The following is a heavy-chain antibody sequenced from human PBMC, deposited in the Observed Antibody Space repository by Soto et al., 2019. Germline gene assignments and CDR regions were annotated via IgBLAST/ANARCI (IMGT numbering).Heavy chain of an antibody. D-gene: IGHD6-13*01. Sequence: QVQLQESGPGLVKPSETLSLTCTVSGGSVSSNSYYWSWIRQPPGKGLEWIGYIYHSGGTNYNPSLKSRVTISGDTSKNQFSLKLNSVTAADTAVYYCARVHSDFDYWGQGTLVTVSS. J-gene: IGHJ4*02. CDR3: ARVHSDFDY. CDR2: IYHSGGT. V-gene: IGHV4-61*01. CDR1: GGSVSSNSYY.